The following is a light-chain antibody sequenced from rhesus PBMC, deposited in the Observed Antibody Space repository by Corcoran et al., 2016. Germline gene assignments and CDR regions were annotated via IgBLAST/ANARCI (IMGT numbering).Light chain of an antibody. CDR1: QGISNY. CDR3: QHYYSTPWT. CDR2: EAS. V-gene: IGKV1-25*01. Sequence: DIQMTQSPSSLSASVGDTVTITCRASQGISNYLAWYQQKPGETPKLLIYEASSLQSGIPSRFSGSGSGTSFTLTIISLQSEDFATYYCQHYYSTPWTFGPGTKVEIK. J-gene: IGKJ1*01.